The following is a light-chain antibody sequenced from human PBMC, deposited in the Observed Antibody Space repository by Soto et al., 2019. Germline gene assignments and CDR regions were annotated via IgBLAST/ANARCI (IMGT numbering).Light chain of an antibody. CDR2: GAS. CDR3: QQYNNWPPN. J-gene: IGKJ2*01. V-gene: IGKV3-15*01. Sequence: EIVMTQSPATLSVSPGERATLSCRASQSVSSNLAWYQQKPGQAPRLLIYGASTRATGIPARFSGSWSGTEFTLTISSLQSEDFAVYYCQQYNNWPPNFGQGTKLEIK. CDR1: QSVSSN.